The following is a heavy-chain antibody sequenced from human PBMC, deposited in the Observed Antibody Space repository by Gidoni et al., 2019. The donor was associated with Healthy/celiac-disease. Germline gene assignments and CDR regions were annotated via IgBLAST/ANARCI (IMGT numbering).Heavy chain of an antibody. CDR2: ISSSSSYI. V-gene: IGHV3-21*01. D-gene: IGHD3-10*01. CDR1: GFTFSSYS. Sequence: EVQLVESGGGLVKPGGSLRLSCAASGFTFSSYSMNWVRQAPGKGLEWVSSISSSSSYIYYADSVKGRFTISRDNAKNSLYLQMNSLRAEDTAVYYCARDEVQGYWFDPWGQGTLVTVSS. CDR3: ARDEVQGYWFDP. J-gene: IGHJ5*02.